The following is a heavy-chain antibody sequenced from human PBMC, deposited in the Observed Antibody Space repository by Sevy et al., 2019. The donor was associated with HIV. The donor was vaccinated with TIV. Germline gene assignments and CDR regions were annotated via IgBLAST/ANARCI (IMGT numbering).Heavy chain of an antibody. V-gene: IGHV3-30-3*01. Sequence: GGSLRLSCAASGFTFSSYAMHWVRQAPGKGLEWVAVISYDGSNKYCADSVKGRFTISRDNSKNTLYLQMNSVRAEDTAVYYCARERRARGTYSSSWYDPTGVDAFDIWGRGTMVTVSS. CDR3: ARERRARGTYSSSWYDPTGVDAFDI. J-gene: IGHJ3*02. CDR1: GFTFSSYA. CDR2: ISYDGSNK. D-gene: IGHD6-13*01.